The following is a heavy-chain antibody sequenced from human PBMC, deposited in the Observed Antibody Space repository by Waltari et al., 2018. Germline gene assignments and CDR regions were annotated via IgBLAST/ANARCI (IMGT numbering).Heavy chain of an antibody. V-gene: IGHV3-48*02. D-gene: IGHD5-12*01. CDR3: ARVIGKGWATGQFDGFDV. Sequence: VRLVESGGGLVQPGGSLRPAGVARGFTLPYGSGWVRQAPGKGLEWVSYIISSSSTIYYADSVKGRFTISRDNAKNSLYLQMNSLRDEDTAVYYCARVIGKGWATGQFDGFDVWGQGTMVTVSS. CDR1: GFTLPYG. J-gene: IGHJ3*01. CDR2: IISSSSTI.